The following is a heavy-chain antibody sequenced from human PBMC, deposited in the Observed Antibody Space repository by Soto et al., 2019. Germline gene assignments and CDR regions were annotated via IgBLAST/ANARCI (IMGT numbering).Heavy chain of an antibody. CDR3: AKGCSGYDYAY. CDR2: INSDGSST. CDR1: GFTFSSYW. V-gene: IGHV3-74*01. Sequence: GGSLRLSCAASGFTFSSYWMHWVRQAPGKGLVWVSRINSDGSSTRYADSVKGRFTISRDNAKNTVYLQMNSLRVEDTAVYFCAKGCSGYDYAYWGQGSLVTVSS. J-gene: IGHJ4*02. D-gene: IGHD5-12*01.